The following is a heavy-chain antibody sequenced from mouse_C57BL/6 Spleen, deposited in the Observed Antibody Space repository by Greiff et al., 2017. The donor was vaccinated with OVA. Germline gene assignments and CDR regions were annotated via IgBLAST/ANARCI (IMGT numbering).Heavy chain of an antibody. Sequence: EVKLQESGGGLVQPGGSLSLSCAASGFTFTDYYMSWVRQPPGKALEWLGFIRNKANGYTTEYSASVKGRFTISRDNSQSILHLQMNALRAEDSATYYCARSAYYAMDYWGQGTSVTVSS. CDR1: GFTFTDYY. V-gene: IGHV7-3*01. CDR3: ARSAYYAMDY. CDR2: IRNKANGYTT. J-gene: IGHJ4*01.